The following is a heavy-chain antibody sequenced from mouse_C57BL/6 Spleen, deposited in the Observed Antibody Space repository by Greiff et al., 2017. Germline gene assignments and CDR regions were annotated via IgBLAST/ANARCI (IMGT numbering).Heavy chain of an antibody. CDR3: ARRVVEYYFDY. D-gene: IGHD1-1*01. CDR1: GYTFTSYW. Sequence: QVQLQQPGAELVKPGASVKLSCKASGYTFTSYWMQWVKQRPGQGLEWIGEIDPSDSYTNYNQKFKGKATLTVDTSSSTAYMQLSSLTSEDSAVYYCARRVVEYYFDYWGQGTTLTVSS. CDR2: IDPSDSYT. J-gene: IGHJ2*01. V-gene: IGHV1-50*01.